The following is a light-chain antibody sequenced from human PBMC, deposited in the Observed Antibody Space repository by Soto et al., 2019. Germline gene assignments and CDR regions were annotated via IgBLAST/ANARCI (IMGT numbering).Light chain of an antibody. CDR1: QSVSTN. V-gene: IGKV3-15*01. J-gene: IGKJ1*01. CDR3: QQYNTWPRT. CDR2: GAS. Sequence: EFVITQSPASLSVPPADRATLSCRASQSVSTNFAWYQQKPGQAPRLLIYGASTRATAVPARFTASGSGTEFTLTISSLQSEDFAVYYCQQYNTWPRTFGQGTKV.